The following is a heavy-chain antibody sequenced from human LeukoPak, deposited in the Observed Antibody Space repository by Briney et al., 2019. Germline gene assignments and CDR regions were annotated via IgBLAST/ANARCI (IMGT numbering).Heavy chain of an antibody. CDR1: GYSISSGYY. Sequence: PSETLSLTCTVSGYSISSGYYWGWIRQPPGKGLEWIGYIYHSGSTYYNPSLKSRVTISVDRSKNQFSLKLSSVTAADTAVYYCARVYCSSTSCHGDYYYYYYMDVWGQGTMVTVSS. CDR3: ARVYCSSTSCHGDYYYYYYMDV. V-gene: IGHV4-38-2*02. J-gene: IGHJ6*03. D-gene: IGHD2-2*01. CDR2: IYHSGST.